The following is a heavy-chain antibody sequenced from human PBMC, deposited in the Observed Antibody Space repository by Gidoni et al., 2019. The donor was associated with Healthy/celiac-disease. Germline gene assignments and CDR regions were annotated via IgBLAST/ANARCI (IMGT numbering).Heavy chain of an antibody. Sequence: EVQLLESGGGLVQPGGSLRLSCAASGFTFSSYAMSWVRQAPGKGLEWVSAISGSGGSTYYADSVKGRFTISRDNSKNTLYLQMNSLRAEDTAVYYCAKDPFSGSYYGVLFDYWGQGTLVTVSS. CDR1: GFTFSSYA. V-gene: IGHV3-23*01. J-gene: IGHJ4*02. D-gene: IGHD1-26*01. CDR3: AKDPFSGSYYGVLFDY. CDR2: ISGSGGST.